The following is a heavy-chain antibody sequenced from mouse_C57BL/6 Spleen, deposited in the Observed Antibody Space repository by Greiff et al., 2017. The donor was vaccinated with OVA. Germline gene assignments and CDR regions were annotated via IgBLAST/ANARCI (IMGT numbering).Heavy chain of an antibody. Sequence: DVQLQESGPGLVKPSQSLSLTCSVTGYSITSGYYWNWIRQFPGNKLEWMGYISYDGSNNYNPSLKNRISITRDTSKNQFFLKLNSVTTEDTATYYFARDYYGSSYEAWFADWGQGTLVTVSA. D-gene: IGHD1-1*01. CDR1: GYSITSGYY. J-gene: IGHJ3*01. V-gene: IGHV3-6*01. CDR2: ISYDGSN. CDR3: ARDYYGSSYEAWFAD.